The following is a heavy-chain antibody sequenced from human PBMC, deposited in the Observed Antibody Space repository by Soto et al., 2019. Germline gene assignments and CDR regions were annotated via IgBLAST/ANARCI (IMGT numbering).Heavy chain of an antibody. V-gene: IGHV3-23*01. CDR1: GFPLNTYA. Sequence: GGSLRLSCAASGFPLNTYAMSWVRQAPGKGLEWVSAISSSGAGTFYAGTVKGRFTISKDSSKNTLYLQMNSLRAEDTAIYYCAKKGYCTGDACYAFDNWGQGTLVTVSS. CDR3: AKKGYCTGDACYAFDN. CDR2: ISSSGAGT. D-gene: IGHD2-8*02. J-gene: IGHJ4*02.